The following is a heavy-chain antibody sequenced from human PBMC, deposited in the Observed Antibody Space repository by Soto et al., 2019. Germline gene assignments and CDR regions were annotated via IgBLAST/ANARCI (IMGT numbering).Heavy chain of an antibody. Sequence: SETLSLTCTVSGGSISSGGYYWGWIRQHPGKGLEWIGYIYYSGSTYYNPSLNSRVTISLDTSKNQFSLKLSSVTAADTAVYYCARQGDSSSSKHFQHWGQGTLVTVSS. CDR1: GGSISSGGYY. V-gene: IGHV4-31*03. CDR3: ARQGDSSSSKHFQH. D-gene: IGHD6-6*01. CDR2: IYYSGST. J-gene: IGHJ1*01.